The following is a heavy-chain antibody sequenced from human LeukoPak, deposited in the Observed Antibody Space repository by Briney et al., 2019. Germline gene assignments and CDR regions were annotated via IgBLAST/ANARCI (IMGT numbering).Heavy chain of an antibody. D-gene: IGHD1-20*01. J-gene: IGHJ6*02. V-gene: IGHV4-59*01. CDR3: ATSSITGTFPGMDV. CDR2: IYYSGST. CDR1: GGSISSYY. Sequence: PSETLSLTCTVSGGSISSYYWSWIRQPPGKGLEWIGYIYYSGSTNYNPSLKSRVTISVDTSKNQFSLKLSSVTAADTAVYYCATSSITGTFPGMDVWGQGTTVSVSS.